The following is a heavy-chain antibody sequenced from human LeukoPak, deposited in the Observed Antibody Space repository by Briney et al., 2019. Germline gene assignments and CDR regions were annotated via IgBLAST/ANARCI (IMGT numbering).Heavy chain of an antibody. D-gene: IGHD6-13*01. CDR2: ISWNSGSI. CDR3: AKLIHPYTSSWYPFDS. CDR1: GFTFDDYA. J-gene: IGHJ4*02. V-gene: IGHV3-9*01. Sequence: GGSLRLSCAASGFTFDDYAMHWVRQAPGKGLEWVSGISWNSGSIGYADSVKGRFTISRDNSKNTLYLQMNSLRAEDTAIYYCAKLIHPYTSSWYPFDSWGQGTLVTVSS.